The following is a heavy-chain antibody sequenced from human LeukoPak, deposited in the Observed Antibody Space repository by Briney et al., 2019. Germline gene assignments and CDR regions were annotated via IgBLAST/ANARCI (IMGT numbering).Heavy chain of an antibody. CDR3: AGGKLFDFWSGYYPMDDS. CDR2: IIPIFGTL. CDR1: GGTFGNYA. V-gene: IGHV1-69*13. J-gene: IGHJ4*02. D-gene: IGHD3-3*01. Sequence: ASVKVSCKASGGTFGNYAISWVRQAPGQGLEWIGGIIPIFGTLNYAQKFHGRVTITADESTSTVYMELSSLKSEDTAVYYCAGGKLFDFWSGYYPMDDSWGQGTLVTVSS.